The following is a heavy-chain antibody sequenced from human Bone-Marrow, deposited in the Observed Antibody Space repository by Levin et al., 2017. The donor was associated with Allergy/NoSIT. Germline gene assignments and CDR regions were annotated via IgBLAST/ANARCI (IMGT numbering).Heavy chain of an antibody. CDR3: ARDICQRFNGPWGAVDY. V-gene: IGHV3-74*01. Sequence: GGSLRLSCAASGFTFSSYWMHWVRQAPGKGLVWVSRINSDGSSTSYADSVKGRFTISRDNAKNTLYLQMNSLRAEDTAVYYCARDICQRFNGPWGAVDYWGQGTLVTVSS. J-gene: IGHJ4*02. D-gene: IGHD5-24*01. CDR2: INSDGSST. CDR1: GFTFSSYW.